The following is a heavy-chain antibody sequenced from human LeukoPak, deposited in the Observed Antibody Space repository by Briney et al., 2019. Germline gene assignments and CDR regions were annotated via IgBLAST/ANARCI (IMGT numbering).Heavy chain of an antibody. CDR3: ARVRGRTMIRGSFDI. CDR1: GYTFTNYD. J-gene: IGHJ3*02. CDR2: MTPNSGNT. D-gene: IGHD3-22*01. Sequence: GASVKVSCKASGYTFTNYDINWVRQAPGQGLEWMGWMTPNSGNTGYAQKFQDRVTMTWNTSISTAYMALSSLRSEDTAVYYCARVRGRTMIRGSFDIWGQGTMITVSS. V-gene: IGHV1-8*02.